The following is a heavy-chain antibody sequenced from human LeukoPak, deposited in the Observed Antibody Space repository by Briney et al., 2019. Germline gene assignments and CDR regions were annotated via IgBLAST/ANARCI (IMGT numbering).Heavy chain of an antibody. Sequence: GGSLRLSCAASGFTFSTYWMTWVRQAPGKGLEWVANIKPDGSQIYYVDSVKGRFTISRDNAKNSLYLQMNSLRAEDTAVYYCARVNWNYSIGYWGQGTLVAVSS. CDR1: GFTFSTYW. J-gene: IGHJ4*02. D-gene: IGHD1-7*01. CDR3: ARVNWNYSIGY. CDR2: IKPDGSQI. V-gene: IGHV3-7*03.